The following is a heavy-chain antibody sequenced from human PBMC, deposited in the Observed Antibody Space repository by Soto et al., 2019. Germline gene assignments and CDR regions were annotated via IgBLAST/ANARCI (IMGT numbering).Heavy chain of an antibody. CDR3: ARERGYDFWSGQNWFDP. Sequence: GGSLRLSCAASGFTVSSNYMSWVRQAPGKGLEWVSVIYSGGSTYYADSVKGRFTISRHNSKNTLYLQMNSLRAEDTAVYYCARERGYDFWSGQNWFDPWGQGTLVTVSS. CDR1: GFTVSSNY. V-gene: IGHV3-53*04. D-gene: IGHD3-3*01. J-gene: IGHJ5*02. CDR2: IYSGGST.